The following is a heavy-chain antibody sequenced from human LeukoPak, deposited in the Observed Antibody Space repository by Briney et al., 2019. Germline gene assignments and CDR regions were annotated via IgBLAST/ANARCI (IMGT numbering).Heavy chain of an antibody. CDR2: ISTSGGTT. J-gene: IGHJ6*02. Sequence: GGSLRLSCAASGFTFSNYAMSWVRQAPGKGLEWVSAISTSGGTTYYADSVKGRFTISRDNSRNTLYLQMNSLRAEDTAVYYCSTSQGVVVIYYYGMDVWGQGTTVTVSS. V-gene: IGHV3-23*01. D-gene: IGHD2-2*01. CDR3: STSQGVVVIYYYGMDV. CDR1: GFTFSNYA.